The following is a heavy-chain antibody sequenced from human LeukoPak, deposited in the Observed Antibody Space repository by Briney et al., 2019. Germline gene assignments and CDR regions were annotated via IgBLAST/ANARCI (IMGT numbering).Heavy chain of an antibody. CDR1: GGSISSSSYY. J-gene: IGHJ4*02. CDR3: ARSGGFLDY. D-gene: IGHD3-10*01. Sequence: SETLSLTCTVSGGSISSSSYYWGWIRQPPGKGLEWIGSIYYSGSTYYNPSLKSRVTISVDTSKNQFPLKLSSVTAADTAVYYCARSGGFLDYWGQGTLVTVSS. V-gene: IGHV4-39*01. CDR2: IYYSGST.